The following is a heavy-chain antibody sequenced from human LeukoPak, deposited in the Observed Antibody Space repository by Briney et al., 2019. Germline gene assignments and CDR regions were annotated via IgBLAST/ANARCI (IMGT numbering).Heavy chain of an antibody. D-gene: IGHD1-7*01. J-gene: IGHJ6*03. Sequence: GGSLRLSCAASGFTFSSYAMSWVRQAPGKGLEWVSATSGSGGSTYYADSVKGRFTISRDDSKNTLYLQMNSLRAEDTAVYYCAKRRGLELTYYYYMDVWGKGTTVTVSS. CDR1: GFTFSSYA. CDR2: TSGSGGST. V-gene: IGHV3-23*01. CDR3: AKRRGLELTYYYYMDV.